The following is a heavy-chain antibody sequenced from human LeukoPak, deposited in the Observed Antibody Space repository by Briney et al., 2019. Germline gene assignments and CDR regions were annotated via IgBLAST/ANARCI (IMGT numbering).Heavy chain of an antibody. V-gene: IGHV3-21*01. CDR3: ARARYGDFSFDY. J-gene: IGHJ4*02. Sequence: GGSLRLSCAASGFTFSRYSMNWVRQAPGKGLEWVSSISGSSSSYIYYADSLKGRFTISRDNAKNSLYLQMNSLRAEDTAVYYCARARYGDFSFDYWGQGTLVTVSS. CDR1: GFTFSRYS. D-gene: IGHD4-17*01. CDR2: ISGSSSSYI.